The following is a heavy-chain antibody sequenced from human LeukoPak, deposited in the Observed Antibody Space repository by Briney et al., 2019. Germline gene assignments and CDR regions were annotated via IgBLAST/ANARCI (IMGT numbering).Heavy chain of an antibody. D-gene: IGHD6-19*01. CDR2: ISDSGGST. V-gene: IGHV3-23*01. J-gene: IGHJ5*02. CDR1: GFTFSSYA. CDR3: AKDLFTSGWYRFDP. Sequence: GGSLRLPCAASGFTFSSYAVSWVRQAPGKGLEWVSSISDSGGSTYYADSVKGRFTISRDNSENTLFLQMKSLRADDTAVYYCAKDLFTSGWYRFDPWGQGTLVTVSS.